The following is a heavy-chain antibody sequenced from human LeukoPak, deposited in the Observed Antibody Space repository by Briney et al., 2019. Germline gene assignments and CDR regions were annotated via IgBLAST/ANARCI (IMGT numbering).Heavy chain of an antibody. V-gene: IGHV4-59*08. D-gene: IGHD5-12*01. J-gene: IGHJ4*02. CDR1: GGSISSYY. Sequence: SETLSLTCTVSGGSISSYYWSWIRQPPGKGLEWIGYIYYSGSTDYNPSLKSRVTISVDTSKNQFSLKLSSVTAADTAVYYCARHRYSGYDLALFDYWGQGTLVTVSS. CDR2: IYYSGST. CDR3: ARHRYSGYDLALFDY.